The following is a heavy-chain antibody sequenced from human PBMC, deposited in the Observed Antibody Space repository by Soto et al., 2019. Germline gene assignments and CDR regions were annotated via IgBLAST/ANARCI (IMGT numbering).Heavy chain of an antibody. CDR1: GYTFTSYY. Sequence: ASVKVSCKASGYTFTSYYMHWVRQAPGQGLEWMGIINPSGGSTSYAQKLQGRVTMNRDTSTSTVYMELSSLRSEDTTVYNCARDRDVGAYYYYYYGMDVWGQGTTVTVSS. D-gene: IGHD3-16*01. V-gene: IGHV1-46*01. J-gene: IGHJ6*02. CDR2: INPSGGST. CDR3: ARDRDVGAYYYYYYGMDV.